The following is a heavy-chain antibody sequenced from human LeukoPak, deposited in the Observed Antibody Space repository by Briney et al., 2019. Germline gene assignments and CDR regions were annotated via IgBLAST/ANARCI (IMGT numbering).Heavy chain of an antibody. CDR1: GFTFSSYA. V-gene: IGHV3-23*01. D-gene: IGHD3-10*01. Sequence: GGSLRLSCAASGFTFSSYAMSWVRQAPGKGLEWVSAISGSGGSTYYADSVKGRFTISRDNSKNTLYLQMNSLRAEDTAVYYCAKDPDFEYYYGSGSHPQFDPWGQGTLVTVSS. CDR3: AKDPDFEYYYGSGSHPQFDP. J-gene: IGHJ5*02. CDR2: ISGSGGST.